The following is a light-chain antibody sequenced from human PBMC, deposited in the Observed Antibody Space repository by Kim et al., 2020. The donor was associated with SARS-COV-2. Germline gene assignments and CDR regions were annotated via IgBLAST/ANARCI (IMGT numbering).Light chain of an antibody. J-gene: IGKJ1*01. CDR3: QKYDNVPWT. V-gene: IGKV1-27*01. CDR1: QGISNY. Sequence: ASVGDRVNITCRASQGISNYLAWYQQTPGKVPKLLIYAASTLESGVRSRFSGSGSGTEFTFTISSLQPDDVATYYCQKYDNVPWTFGQGTKVDIK. CDR2: AAS.